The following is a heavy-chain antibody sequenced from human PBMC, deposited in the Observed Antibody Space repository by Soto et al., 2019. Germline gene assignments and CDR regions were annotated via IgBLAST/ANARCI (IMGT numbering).Heavy chain of an antibody. J-gene: IGHJ4*02. V-gene: IGHV2-5*02. CDR2: TYWDDDK. CDR3: AHRQRTVYFDY. Sequence: QITLKESGPTLVKPTQTLTLTCTFSGFSLSTSGVGVGWIRQPPGKALEWLALTYWDDDKRYSPSLKSRLTITNDTSKNQVVLTMTNMDPVDTATYYCAHRQRTVYFDYWGQGTLVTVPS. CDR1: GFSLSTSGVG. D-gene: IGHD4-17*01.